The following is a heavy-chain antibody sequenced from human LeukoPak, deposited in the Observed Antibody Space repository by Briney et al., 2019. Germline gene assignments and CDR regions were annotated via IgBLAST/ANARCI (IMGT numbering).Heavy chain of an antibody. V-gene: IGHV3-21*01. D-gene: IGHD6-13*01. CDR1: GFTFSSYS. CDR2: ISSSSSYI. J-gene: IGHJ4*02. CDR3: ARDISQQLGPGFDY. Sequence: GGSLRLSCEASGFTFSSYSMNWVRQAPGKGLEWVSSISSSSSYIYYADSVKGRFTISRDNAKNSLYLQMNSLRAEGTAVYYCARDISQQLGPGFDYWGQGTLVTVSS.